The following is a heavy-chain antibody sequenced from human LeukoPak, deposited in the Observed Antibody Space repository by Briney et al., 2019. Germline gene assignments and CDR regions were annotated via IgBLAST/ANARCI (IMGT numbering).Heavy chain of an antibody. V-gene: IGHV1-24*01. Sequence: GASVKVSCKVSGYTLTELSMHWVRQAPGKGLEWMGGFDPDDGETIYAQKFQGRVTMTEDTSTDTAYMELSSLRSEDTAVYYCATDLFLVTAIVNWGQGTLVTVSS. CDR2: FDPDDGET. J-gene: IGHJ4*02. CDR3: ATDLFLVTAIVN. D-gene: IGHD2-21*02. CDR1: GYTLTELS.